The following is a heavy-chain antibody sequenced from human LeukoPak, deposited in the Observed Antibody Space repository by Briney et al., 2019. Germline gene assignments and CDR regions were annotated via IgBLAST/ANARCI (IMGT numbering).Heavy chain of an antibody. V-gene: IGHV4-38-2*01. CDR3: ARLQLAIKGEAEYYFDY. CDR1: GYSIRSGYY. Sequence: SETLSLTCAVSGYSIRSGYYWGWIRQPPGKGLEWIGSIYNSGSTYYNPSLKSRVTISVDTSRNQFSLKLSSVTAADTAVYYCARLQLAIKGEAEYYFDYWGQGTLVTVSS. J-gene: IGHJ4*02. CDR2: IYNSGST. D-gene: IGHD2-2*01.